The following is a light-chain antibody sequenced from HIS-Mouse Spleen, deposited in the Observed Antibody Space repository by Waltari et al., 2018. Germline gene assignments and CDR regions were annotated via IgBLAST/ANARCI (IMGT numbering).Light chain of an antibody. CDR2: AAS. J-gene: IGKJ1*01. CDR1: QGISSY. CDR3: QQLNSYPPT. V-gene: IGKV1-9*01. Sequence: DIQLTQSPSFLSASVGDRVTITCRASQGISSYLAWYQQTPGKAPKLLIYAASTLQRGVPSRFSGSGSGTEFTLTISSLQPEDFATYYCQQLNSYPPTFGQGTKVEIK.